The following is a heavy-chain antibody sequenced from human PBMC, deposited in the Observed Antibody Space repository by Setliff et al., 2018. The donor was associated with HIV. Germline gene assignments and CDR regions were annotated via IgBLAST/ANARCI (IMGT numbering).Heavy chain of an antibody. CDR3: ARSSYYGSGSYTDY. Sequence: LSLTCNVSGGSISSGSYYWNWIRQPAGKGLEWIGRIYFSGSTNYNPSLKSRVTISVDTSKKQFSLKLRSVTAADTAVYYCARSSYYGSGSYTDYWGQGTLVTVSS. CDR1: GGSISSGSYY. J-gene: IGHJ4*02. D-gene: IGHD3-10*01. CDR2: IYFSGST. V-gene: IGHV4-61*02.